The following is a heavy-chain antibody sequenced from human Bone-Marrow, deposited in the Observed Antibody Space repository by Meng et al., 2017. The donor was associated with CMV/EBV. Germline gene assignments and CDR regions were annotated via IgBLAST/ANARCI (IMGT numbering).Heavy chain of an antibody. J-gene: IGHJ6*02. CDR3: ASSTGARYCGNRGCYSDYFYYGMDV. V-gene: IGHV3-73*01. Sequence: GGSLRLSCAASGFTFSGSAMHWVRQASGKGLEWVGRIRSKANSYETSYAASVKGRFTISRDDSKNTAYLQMNSLESEDTAVYYCASSTGARYCGNRGCYSDYFYYGMDVWGQGTTVTFSS. CDR2: IRSKANSYET. CDR1: GFTFSGSA. D-gene: IGHD2-15*01.